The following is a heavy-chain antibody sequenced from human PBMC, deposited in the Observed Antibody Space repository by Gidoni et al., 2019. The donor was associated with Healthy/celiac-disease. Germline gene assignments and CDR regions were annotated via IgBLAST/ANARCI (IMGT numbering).Heavy chain of an antibody. CDR2: ISSSSSYI. CDR3: ARGAAAENFDY. CDR1: GFPFSSNS. J-gene: IGHJ4*02. D-gene: IGHD6-13*01. Sequence: EVQLVESGGGLVKPGGSLRLSCAASGFPFSSNSMNWVRQAPGKGLGWVSSISSSSSYIYYADSVKGRFTISRDNAKNALYLQMNSLRAEDTAVYYCARGAAAENFDYWGQGTLVTVSS. V-gene: IGHV3-21*01.